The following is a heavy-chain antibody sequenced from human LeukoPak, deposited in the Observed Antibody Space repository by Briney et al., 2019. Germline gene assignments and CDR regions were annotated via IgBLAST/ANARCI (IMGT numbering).Heavy chain of an antibody. CDR2: IYHSGST. CDR1: GYSISSGYY. CDR3: ARLNYYDSSGYYYVGPYYYYYMDV. Sequence: KPSETLSLTCAVSGYSISSGYYWGWIRQPPGEGLEWIGSIYHSGSTYYNPSLKSRVTISVDTSKNQFSLKLSSVTAADTAVYYCARLNYYDSSGYYYVGPYYYYYMDVWGKGTTVTVSS. D-gene: IGHD3-22*01. J-gene: IGHJ6*03. V-gene: IGHV4-38-2*01.